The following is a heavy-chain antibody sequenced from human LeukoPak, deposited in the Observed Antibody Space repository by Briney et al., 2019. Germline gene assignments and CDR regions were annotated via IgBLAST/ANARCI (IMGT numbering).Heavy chain of an antibody. V-gene: IGHV3-7*01. CDR3: ARELTMIAVAGYYYGMDV. Sequence: GGSLRLSCVASGFTFSSYWMGWVRQAPGKGLQWVASIMKDGSTKKYVDSVKGRFTISRDNAKNSMYLQMNSLRAEDTAVYYCARELTMIAVAGYYYGMDVWGQGTTVTVSS. CDR1: GFTFSSYW. CDR2: IMKDGSTK. D-gene: IGHD6-19*01. J-gene: IGHJ6*02.